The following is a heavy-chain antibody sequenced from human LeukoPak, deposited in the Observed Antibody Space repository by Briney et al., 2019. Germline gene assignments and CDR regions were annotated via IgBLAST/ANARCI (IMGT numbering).Heavy chain of an antibody. Sequence: SETLSLTCTVSGGSISSYYWSWIRQPPGKGLVWIGYIYYSGSTNYNPSLKSRVTISVDTSKNQFSLKLSSVTAADTAVYYCARVETTVTTSNYYYYGMDVWGQGTTVTVSS. V-gene: IGHV4-59*01. D-gene: IGHD4-17*01. CDR1: GGSISSYY. J-gene: IGHJ6*02. CDR2: IYYSGST. CDR3: ARVETTVTTSNYYYYGMDV.